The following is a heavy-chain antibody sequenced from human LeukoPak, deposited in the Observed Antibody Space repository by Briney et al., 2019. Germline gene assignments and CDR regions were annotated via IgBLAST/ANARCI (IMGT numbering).Heavy chain of an antibody. Sequence: PSGTLSLTCTVSGCSISNYNWSWIRQPAGKGLEWIGRIYTSGITNYNPSRKSRVTMSLDTPKNQFSLKLSSVAAADTAVYYCARGEYQLPRAFWFDTWGQGTLVTVSS. V-gene: IGHV4-4*07. J-gene: IGHJ5*02. D-gene: IGHD2-2*01. CDR3: ARGEYQLPRAFWFDT. CDR2: IYTSGIT. CDR1: GCSISNYN.